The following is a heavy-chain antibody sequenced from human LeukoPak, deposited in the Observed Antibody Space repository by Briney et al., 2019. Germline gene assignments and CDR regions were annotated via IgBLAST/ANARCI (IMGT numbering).Heavy chain of an antibody. Sequence: GRSLRLSCAASGFTFDDYAMHGVRQAPRKGLELVSGITWKSVYIAYAPSVQGRSTISGDDAKNSLYLRLNSLRAEDTALYYCARDPGRGYSKFYYMDVRAKDTTVSV. CDR2: ITWKSVYI. J-gene: IGHJ6*03. CDR1: GFTFDDYA. CDR3: ARDPGRGYSKFYYMDV. D-gene: IGHD4-11*01. V-gene: IGHV3-9*01.